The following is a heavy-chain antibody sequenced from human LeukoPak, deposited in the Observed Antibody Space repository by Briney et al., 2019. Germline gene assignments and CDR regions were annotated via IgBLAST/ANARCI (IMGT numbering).Heavy chain of an antibody. CDR2: LGTTISYI. V-gene: IGHV3-21*01. Sequence: GGSLRLTCVGSGFRFSGYSMKWVRQAPGKGLEWVSYLGTTISYISYSDSVKGRFTISRGNAKNSLYLQMNSLRVEDTALYYCAREGFYSGLDIWGQGTTVTVSS. J-gene: IGHJ6*02. CDR3: AREGFYSGLDI. CDR1: GFRFSGYS.